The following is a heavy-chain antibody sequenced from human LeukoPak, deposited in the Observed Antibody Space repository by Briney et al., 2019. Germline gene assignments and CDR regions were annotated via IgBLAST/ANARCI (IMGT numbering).Heavy chain of an antibody. CDR2: MNPNSGST. CDR3: ARAGVTTGDY. Sequence: GASVKVCCEASGYTFTSYDINWVRQATGQGLEWMGWMNPNSGSTGYAQKFQGRVTMTRNTSISTAYMELSSLRSEDTAVYYCARAGVTTGDYWGQGTLVTVSS. J-gene: IGHJ4*02. D-gene: IGHD4-17*01. V-gene: IGHV1-8*01. CDR1: GYTFTSYD.